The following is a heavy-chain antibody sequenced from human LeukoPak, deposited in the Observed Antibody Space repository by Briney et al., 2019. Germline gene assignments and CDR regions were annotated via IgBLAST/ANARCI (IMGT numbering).Heavy chain of an antibody. Sequence: GGSLRLSCEASGLTFSSYEMNWVRQAPGKGLEWVSHINTGGSTTYYADSVKGRFTISRDNSKNTLYLQMNSLRAEDTAVYYCAKSHSSGYYVPAGDYWGQGTLVTVSS. V-gene: IGHV3-48*03. CDR2: INTGGSTT. CDR1: GLTFSSYE. CDR3: AKSHSSGYYVPAGDY. J-gene: IGHJ4*02. D-gene: IGHD3-22*01.